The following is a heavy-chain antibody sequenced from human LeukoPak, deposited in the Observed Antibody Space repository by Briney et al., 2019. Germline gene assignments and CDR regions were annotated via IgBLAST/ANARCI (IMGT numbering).Heavy chain of an antibody. D-gene: IGHD4-17*01. V-gene: IGHV3-23*01. Sequence: GGSLRLSCAASGFTFSSYAMSWVRQAPGKGLERVSAISGSGGSTYYADSVKGRFTISRDNSKNTLYLQMNSLRAEGTAVYYCARDDYGDPNHDYWGQGTLDTVSS. CDR3: ARDDYGDPNHDY. J-gene: IGHJ4*02. CDR1: GFTFSSYA. CDR2: ISGSGGST.